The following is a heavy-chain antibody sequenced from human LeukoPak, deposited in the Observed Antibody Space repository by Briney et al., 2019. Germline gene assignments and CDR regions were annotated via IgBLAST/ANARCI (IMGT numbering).Heavy chain of an antibody. CDR2: IYYSWST. Sequence: SETLSLTCTVSGGSISSYYWSWIRQPPGKGLELVGYIYYSWSTNYNPSLKSRVTISVDTSKNQFSLKLSSVTAADTAVYYCASGYSGYDPFFDYWGQGTLVTVSS. V-gene: IGHV4-59*08. D-gene: IGHD5-12*01. CDR1: GGSISSYY. J-gene: IGHJ4*02. CDR3: ASGYSGYDPFFDY.